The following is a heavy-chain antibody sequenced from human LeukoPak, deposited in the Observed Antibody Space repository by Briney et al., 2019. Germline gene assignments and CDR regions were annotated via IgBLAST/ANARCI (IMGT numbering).Heavy chain of an antibody. CDR2: IYYSGST. J-gene: IGHJ4*02. D-gene: IGHD3-22*01. CDR1: GGSISSYY. Sequence: ASETLSLTCTASGGSISSYYWSWIRQPPGKGLEWIGYIYYSGSTNYNPSLKSRVTISVDTSKNQFSLKLSSVTAADTAVYYCARGWYYYDSSGYPRTGPPDYWGQGTLVTVSS. CDR3: ARGWYYYDSSGYPRTGPPDY. V-gene: IGHV4-59*01.